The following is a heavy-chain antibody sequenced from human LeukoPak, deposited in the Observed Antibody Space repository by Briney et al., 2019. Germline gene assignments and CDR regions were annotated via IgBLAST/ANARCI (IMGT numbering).Heavy chain of an antibody. CDR3: ARDPIGYYDILTGYYISYFDY. Sequence: GGPVKVSCKASGDTFSSYAISWVRQAPGQGLEWMGGITPIFRTTNYAQKFQGRVTITADKSTSTAYMELSSLRSEDTAVYYCARDPIGYYDILTGYYISYFDYWGQGTLVTVSS. D-gene: IGHD3-9*01. CDR2: ITPIFRTT. J-gene: IGHJ4*02. V-gene: IGHV1-69*06. CDR1: GDTFSSYA.